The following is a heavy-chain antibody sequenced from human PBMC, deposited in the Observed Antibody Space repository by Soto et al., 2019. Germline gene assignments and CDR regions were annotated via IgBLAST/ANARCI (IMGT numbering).Heavy chain of an antibody. V-gene: IGHV3-21*01. CDR1: GFTFSSYS. Sequence: GGSLRLSCAASGFTFSSYSMNWVRQAPGKGLEWVSSISSSSSYIYYADSVKGRFTISRDNAKNSLYLQMNSLRAEDTAVYYCARVRRSVTPNAFDIWGQGTMVTVSS. D-gene: IGHD3-3*01. CDR2: ISSSSSYI. J-gene: IGHJ3*02. CDR3: ARVRRSVTPNAFDI.